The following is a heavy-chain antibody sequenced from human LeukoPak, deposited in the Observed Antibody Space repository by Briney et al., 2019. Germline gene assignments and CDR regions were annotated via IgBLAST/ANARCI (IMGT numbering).Heavy chain of an antibody. V-gene: IGHV6-1*01. J-gene: IGHJ3*02. Sequence: SQTLSLTCAISGDSVSSNSAAWNWIRQSPSRGLEWLGRTYYRSKWYNAYAVSVKSRMTINPDTSKNQFSLQLNSVTPEDMAVYYCARVSGSYDPFDIWGQGTMVTVSS. CDR1: GDSVSSNSAA. CDR2: TYYRSKWYN. D-gene: IGHD1-26*01. CDR3: ARVSGSYDPFDI.